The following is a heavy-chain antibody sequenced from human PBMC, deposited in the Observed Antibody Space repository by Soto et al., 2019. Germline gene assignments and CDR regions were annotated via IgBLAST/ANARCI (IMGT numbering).Heavy chain of an antibody. CDR3: VKDGYCSGGSCYVGFFDY. V-gene: IGHV3-64D*08. Sequence: GGSLRLSCSASGFTFSSYAMHWVRQAPGKGLGYVSAISSNGGSTYYADSVKGRFTISRDNSKNTLYLQMSSLRAEDTAVYYCVKDGYCSGGSCYVGFFDYWGQGTLVTVSS. J-gene: IGHJ4*02. CDR2: ISSNGGST. D-gene: IGHD2-15*01. CDR1: GFTFSSYA.